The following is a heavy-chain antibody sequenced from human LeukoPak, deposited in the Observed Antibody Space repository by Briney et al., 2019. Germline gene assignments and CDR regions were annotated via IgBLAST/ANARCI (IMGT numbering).Heavy chain of an antibody. V-gene: IGHV4-34*01. D-gene: IGHD5-18*01. CDR3: ARRKLQRGLIGYFDY. J-gene: IGHJ4*02. CDR1: GGSFSGYY. CDR2: IYHSGST. Sequence: NPSETLSLTCTVYGGSFSGYYWSWIRQPPGKGLEWIGEIYHSGSTNYNPSLKSRVTISVDTSKNQFSLKLSSVTAADKAVYYCARRKLQRGLIGYFDYWGQGTLVTVSS.